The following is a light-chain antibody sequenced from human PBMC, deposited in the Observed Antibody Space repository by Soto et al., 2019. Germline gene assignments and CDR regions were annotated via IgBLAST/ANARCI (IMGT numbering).Light chain of an antibody. CDR3: QQSYMDPIT. Sequence: DIQMRQSASSLSSSVWNRVPITCLASQSISTYLNWYQKKPGKAPNLLIYDASRLQSGVPSRFSGSGGGTDFTLSISSVQPEDFATYFCQQSYMDPITIGQGTRLEIK. V-gene: IGKV1-39*01. CDR2: DAS. J-gene: IGKJ5*01. CDR1: QSISTY.